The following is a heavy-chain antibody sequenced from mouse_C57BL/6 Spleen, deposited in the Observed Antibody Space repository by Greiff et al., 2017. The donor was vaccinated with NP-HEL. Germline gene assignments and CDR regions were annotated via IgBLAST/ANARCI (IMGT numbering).Heavy chain of an antibody. V-gene: IGHV5-17*01. CDR1: GFTFSDYG. D-gene: IGHD2-3*01. CDR3: ARGGGYYGFAY. J-gene: IGHJ3*01. CDR2: ISSGSSTI. Sequence: DVKLVESGGGLVKPGGSLKLSCAASGFTFSDYGMHWVRQAPEKGLEWVAYISSGSSTIYYADTVKGRFTISRDNAKNTLFLQMTSLRSEDTAMYYCARGGGYYGFAYWGQGTLVTVSA.